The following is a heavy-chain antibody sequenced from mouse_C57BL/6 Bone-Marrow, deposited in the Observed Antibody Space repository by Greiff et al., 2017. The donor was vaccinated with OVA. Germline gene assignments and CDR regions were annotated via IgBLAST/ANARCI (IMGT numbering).Heavy chain of an antibody. V-gene: IGHV1-64*01. Sequence: QVQLQQPGAELVKPGASVKLSCKASGYTFTSYWMHWVKQRPGQGLEWIGMIHPTSGSTNYNEKFKSKATLTVDKSSSTAYMQLSSLTSEDSAVYYCAIYGSSYGDYWGQGTTLTVSS. CDR2: IHPTSGST. CDR3: AIYGSSYGDY. D-gene: IGHD1-1*01. CDR1: GYTFTSYW. J-gene: IGHJ2*01.